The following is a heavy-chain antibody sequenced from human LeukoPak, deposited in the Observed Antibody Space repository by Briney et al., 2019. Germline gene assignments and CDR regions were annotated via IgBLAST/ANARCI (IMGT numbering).Heavy chain of an antibody. CDR1: GYSFTSYW. CDR3: ARQSIAAPGYYYYYYMDV. J-gene: IGHJ6*03. V-gene: IGHV5-51*01. D-gene: IGHD6-6*01. Sequence: GESLKISCKGSGYSFTSYWIGWVRQMPGKGLEWMGIIYPGDSDTRYSPSLQGQVTISADKSISTAYLQWSSLKASDTAMYYCARQSIAAPGYYYYYYMDVWGKGTTVTVSS. CDR2: IYPGDSDT.